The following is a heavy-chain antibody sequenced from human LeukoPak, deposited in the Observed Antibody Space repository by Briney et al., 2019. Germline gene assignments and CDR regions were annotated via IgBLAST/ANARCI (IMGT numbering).Heavy chain of an antibody. J-gene: IGHJ5*02. CDR1: GFTFSSYA. V-gene: IGHV3-64D*06. CDR2: ISSNGGST. Sequence: PGGSLRLSCSASGFTFSSYAMHWVREAPGKGLEYVSAISSNGGSTYYADSVKGRFTISRDNSKNTLYLRMSSLRAEDTAVYYCVKRASYCSSTSCHNWFDPWGQGTLVTVSS. D-gene: IGHD2-2*01. CDR3: VKRASYCSSTSCHNWFDP.